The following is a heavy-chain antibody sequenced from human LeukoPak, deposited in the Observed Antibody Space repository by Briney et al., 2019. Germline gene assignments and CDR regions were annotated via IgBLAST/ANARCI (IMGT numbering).Heavy chain of an antibody. Sequence: ASVKVSCKASGYTFTSYGISWVRQAPGQGLEWMGWISAYNGNTNYAQKLQGGVTMTTDTSTSTAYMELRSLRSDDTAVYYCARDPHYYGSGSYYNSNWFDPWGQGTLVTVSS. CDR1: GYTFTSYG. J-gene: IGHJ5*02. D-gene: IGHD3-10*01. CDR3: ARDPHYYGSGSYYNSNWFDP. CDR2: ISAYNGNT. V-gene: IGHV1-18*04.